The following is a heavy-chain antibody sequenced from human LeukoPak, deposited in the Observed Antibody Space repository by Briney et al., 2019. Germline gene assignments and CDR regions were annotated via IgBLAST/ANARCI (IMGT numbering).Heavy chain of an antibody. V-gene: IGHV4-39*01. CDR3: ARRGYSSGWYWDY. D-gene: IGHD6-19*01. CDR1: GGSISSGGYY. J-gene: IGHJ4*02. Sequence: SETLSLTCTVSGGSISSGGYYWSWIRQHPGKGLEWIGYIYYSGSTYYNPSLKSRVTISVDTSKNQFSLKLSSVTAADTAVYYCARRGYSSGWYWDYWGQGTLVTVSS. CDR2: IYYSGST.